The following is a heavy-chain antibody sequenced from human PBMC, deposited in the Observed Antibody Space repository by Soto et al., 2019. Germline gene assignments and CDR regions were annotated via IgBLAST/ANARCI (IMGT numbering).Heavy chain of an antibody. V-gene: IGHV4-34*01. CDR1: GGSFSGYY. CDR2: INHSVSS. D-gene: IGHD3-16*01. J-gene: IGHJ6*03. Sequence: SETLSLSCAVYGGSFSGYYWSWIRQPQGKGLEWIGEINHSVSSNYNPSLKSRVTISVDTSKNHFSLKLSSLTAADTAVFYCLRYVFCFGSYSYELRGPYYHYYMAVWGKGTTVTVSS. CDR3: LRYVFCFGSYSYELRGPYYHYYMAV.